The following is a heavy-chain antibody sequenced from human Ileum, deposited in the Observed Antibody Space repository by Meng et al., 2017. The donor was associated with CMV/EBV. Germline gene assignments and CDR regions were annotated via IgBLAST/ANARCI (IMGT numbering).Heavy chain of an antibody. Sequence: CTVSGGSISSGGYYWGWIRQHPGKGLDWIGHIYYRRSTNYNPSLKSRVTISVDTSKNQFSLKLSSVTAADTAVYYCATLTSGTYSFDYWGQGTLVTVSS. CDR2: IYYRRST. CDR3: ATLTSGTYSFDY. CDR1: GGSISSGGYY. D-gene: IGHD1-26*01. V-gene: IGHV4-31*03. J-gene: IGHJ4*02.